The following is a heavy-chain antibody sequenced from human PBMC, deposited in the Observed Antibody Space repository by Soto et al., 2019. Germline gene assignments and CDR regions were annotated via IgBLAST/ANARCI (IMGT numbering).Heavy chain of an antibody. D-gene: IGHD6-19*01. J-gene: IGHJ5*02. V-gene: IGHV3-33*01. CDR2: ILYDGSNK. CDR1: GXTVSSYG. CDR3: ARDSHVGSGWQLIANH. Sequence: GSLRLACAASGXTVSSYGMHWVRQAPGKGLEWVAVILYDGSNKYYAESVKGRFNISRDNSKNTLYLQMNRLSAEETAVYYCARDSHVGSGWQLIANHWGQGTLATVS.